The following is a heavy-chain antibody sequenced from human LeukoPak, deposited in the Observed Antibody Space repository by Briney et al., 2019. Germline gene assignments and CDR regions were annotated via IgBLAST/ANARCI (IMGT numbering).Heavy chain of an antibody. D-gene: IGHD3-10*01. CDR3: ACQRDYYGSGSYLAFDI. CDR2: INPNSRCT. J-gene: IGHJ3*02. V-gene: IGHV1-2*02. CDR1: GYTFTGYY. Sequence: GSSLKASCKPSGYTFTGYYMHWVRQAPGQRREWMGWINPNSRCTNYAQKLQARVTITRDTSIITAYIELSRLRSDDKAVYYCACQRDYYGSGSYLAFDIWGQGKMVTVSS.